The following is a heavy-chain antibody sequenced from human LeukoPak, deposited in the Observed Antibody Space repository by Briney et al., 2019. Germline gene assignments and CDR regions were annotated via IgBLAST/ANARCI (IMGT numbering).Heavy chain of an antibody. CDR1: GYTFTSYY. CDR3: ARDDGGWFDP. CDR2: INPSGGST. V-gene: IGHV1-46*01. J-gene: IGHJ5*02. Sequence: ASVNVSCKASGYTFTSYYMHRVRQAPGQGLEWMGIINPSGGSTSYAQKFQGRVTMTRDTSTSTVYMELSSLRSEDTAVYYCARDDGGWFDPWGQGTLVTVSS.